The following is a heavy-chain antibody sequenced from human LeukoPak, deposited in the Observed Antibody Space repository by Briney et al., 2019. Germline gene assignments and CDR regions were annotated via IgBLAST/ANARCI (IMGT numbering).Heavy chain of an antibody. CDR1: EMTLSTSW. Sequence: TGGSLRLSCEASEMTLSTSWMSWVRQAPGKGLEWVANIQSDGGEKYYVDSVKGRFTASREYGKKSMYLLMTSLRVEDTAVYYCARIYYYGMDIWGQGTTVTVSS. CDR2: IQSDGGEK. J-gene: IGHJ6*02. V-gene: IGHV3-7*01. D-gene: IGHD3-10*01. CDR3: ARIYYYGMDI.